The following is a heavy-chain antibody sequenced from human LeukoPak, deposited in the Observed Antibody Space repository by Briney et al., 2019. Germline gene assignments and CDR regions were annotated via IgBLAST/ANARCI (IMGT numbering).Heavy chain of an antibody. V-gene: IGHV3-30*02. Sequence: GGSLRLSCAASGFTFSSYGMHWVRQAPGKGLEWVAFIRYDGSNKYYADSVKGRFTISRDNSKNTLYLQMNSLRAEDTAVYYCARDYGGNKGLFDYWGQGTLVTVSS. CDR1: GFTFSSYG. D-gene: IGHD4-23*01. CDR3: ARDYGGNKGLFDY. J-gene: IGHJ4*02. CDR2: IRYDGSNK.